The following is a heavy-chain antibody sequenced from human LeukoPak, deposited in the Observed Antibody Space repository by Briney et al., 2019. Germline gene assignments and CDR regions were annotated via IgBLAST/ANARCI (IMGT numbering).Heavy chain of an antibody. J-gene: IGHJ4*02. V-gene: IGHV3-23*01. Sequence: GGSLRLSCAGSGFTFSSYAMSWVRQAPGKGLEWVSAISDTGATTYDADSVKGRFTISRDNSRSTLYLQMNSLRAEDTALYYCAKDTSIGRYCTNGVCSPFDYWGQGTLFTVSS. CDR2: ISDTGATT. D-gene: IGHD2-8*01. CDR1: GFTFSSYA. CDR3: AKDTSIGRYCTNGVCSPFDY.